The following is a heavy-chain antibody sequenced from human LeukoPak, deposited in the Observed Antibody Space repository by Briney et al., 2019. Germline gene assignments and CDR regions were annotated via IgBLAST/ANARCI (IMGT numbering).Heavy chain of an antibody. CDR2: IHPNNGGT. CDR3: ARVVGRLRYFDWLSFDAFGARFDI. V-gene: IGHV1-2*02. Sequence: GASVQVSCKASGFTFTDYYMHWVRHVPGQGLEWMGWIHPNNGGTNYAQKLQGRVTMTRDTSISTAYMELSRLGSDDTAVYYCARVVGRLRYFDWLSFDAFGARFDIWGQGTMVTVSS. CDR1: GFTFTDYY. J-gene: IGHJ3*02. D-gene: IGHD3-9*01.